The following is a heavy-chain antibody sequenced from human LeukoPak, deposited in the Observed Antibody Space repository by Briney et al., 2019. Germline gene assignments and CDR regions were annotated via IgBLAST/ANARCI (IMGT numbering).Heavy chain of an antibody. J-gene: IGHJ4*02. CDR1: GFTLDDYA. CDR2: ISWNSGSI. CDR3: AKDRVPRYSYGYVDY. Sequence: GGSLRLSCAASGFTLDDYAMHWVRQAPGKGLEWVSGISWNSGSIGYADSVKGRFTISRDNAKNSLYLQMNSLRAEDTALYYCAKDRVPRYSYGYVDYWGQGTLVTVSS. D-gene: IGHD5-18*01. V-gene: IGHV3-9*01.